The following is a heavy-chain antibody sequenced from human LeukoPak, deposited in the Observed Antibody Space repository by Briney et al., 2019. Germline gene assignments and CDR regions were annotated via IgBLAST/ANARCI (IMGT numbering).Heavy chain of an antibody. D-gene: IGHD3-10*01. J-gene: IGHJ5*01. CDR2: IYPGDSDT. V-gene: IGHV5-51*01. CDR1: GYSFTNYW. Sequence: RGESLKISCRDSGYSFTNYWIGWVRQMPGKGLEWMGIIYPGDSDTRYSPSFQGQVTISVDKSTSTAYLQWSSLKAPDTAMYYCARPSASGSKSDRGWFDSWGQGTLVTVSS. CDR3: ARPSASGSKSDRGWFDS.